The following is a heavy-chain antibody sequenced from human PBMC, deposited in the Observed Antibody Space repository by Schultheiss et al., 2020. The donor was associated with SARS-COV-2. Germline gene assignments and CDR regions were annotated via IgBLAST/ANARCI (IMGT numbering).Heavy chain of an antibody. CDR3: ARETSIAAAGTRGVLFDY. Sequence: ESLKISCTVSGGSISSSSYYWGWIRQPPGKGLEWIGYIYYSGSTNYNPSLKSRVTISVDTSKNQFSLKLSSVTAADTAVYYCARETSIAAAGTRGVLFDYWGQGTLVTVSS. J-gene: IGHJ4*02. V-gene: IGHV4-39*07. D-gene: IGHD6-13*01. CDR2: IYYSGST. CDR1: GGSISSSSYY.